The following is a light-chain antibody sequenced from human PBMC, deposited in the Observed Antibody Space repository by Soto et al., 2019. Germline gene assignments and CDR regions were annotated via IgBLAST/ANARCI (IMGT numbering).Light chain of an antibody. CDR1: SSDVGGHNY. Sequence: QSVLTQPASVSGSPGQSITISCTGTSSDVGGHNYVSWYQQHPGKAPKLLIYEISNRPSGVSNRFSGSRSGNTASLTISGLQAEDEADYYCKSYRSSRILAFGTGTKVTVL. CDR3: KSYRSSRILA. J-gene: IGLJ1*01. V-gene: IGLV2-14*01. CDR2: EIS.